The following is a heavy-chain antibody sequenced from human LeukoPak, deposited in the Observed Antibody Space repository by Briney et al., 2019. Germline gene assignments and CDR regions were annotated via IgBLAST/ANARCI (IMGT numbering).Heavy chain of an antibody. CDR3: ARGTPFTMNYYFDY. CDR1: GGSISSGDYY. V-gene: IGHV4-30-4*01. Sequence: PSETLSLTCTVSGGSISSGDYYWSWIRQPPGKGLEWIGYIYYSGSIYYNPSLKSRVTISVDTSKNQFSLKLSSVTAADTAVYYCARGTPFTMNYYFDYWGQGTLVTVSS. CDR2: IYYSGSI. J-gene: IGHJ4*02. D-gene: IGHD3-22*01.